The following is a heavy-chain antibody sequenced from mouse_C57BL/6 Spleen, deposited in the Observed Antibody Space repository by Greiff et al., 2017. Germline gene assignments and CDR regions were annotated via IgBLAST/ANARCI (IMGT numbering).Heavy chain of an antibody. V-gene: IGHV3-1*01. J-gene: IGHJ2*01. Sequence: EVQGVESGPGMVKPSQSLSLTCTVTGYSITSGYDWHWIRHFPGNKLEWMGYISYSGSTNYNPSLKSRISITHDTSKNHFFLKLNSVTTEDTATYYCARWEYGNYFDYWGQGTTLTVSS. CDR2: ISYSGST. D-gene: IGHD2-10*02. CDR3: ARWEYGNYFDY. CDR1: GYSITSGYD.